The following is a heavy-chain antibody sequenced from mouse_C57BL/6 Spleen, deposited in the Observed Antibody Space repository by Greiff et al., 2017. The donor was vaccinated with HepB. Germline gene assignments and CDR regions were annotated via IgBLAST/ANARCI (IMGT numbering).Heavy chain of an antibody. J-gene: IGHJ2*01. CDR3: ARQRGVTTIFDY. CDR2: ISNLAYSI. D-gene: IGHD2-2*01. CDR1: GFTFSDYG. V-gene: IGHV5-15*01. Sequence: EVQLVESGGGLVQPGGSLKLSCAASGFTFSDYGMAWVRQAPRKGPEWVAFISNLAYSIYYADTVTGRFTISRENAKNTLYLEMSSLRSEDTAMYYCARQRGVTTIFDYWGQGTTLTVSS.